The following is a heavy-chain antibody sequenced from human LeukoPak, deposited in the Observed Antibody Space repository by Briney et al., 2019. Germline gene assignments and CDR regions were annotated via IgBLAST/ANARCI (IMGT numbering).Heavy chain of an antibody. J-gene: IGHJ3*02. CDR1: GGSISSSSYY. CDR3: ARGSLGLRISAAAYAFDI. Sequence: KPSETLSLTCTVSGGSISSSSYYWGWIRQPPGKGLEWIGSIYYSGSTYYNPSLKSRVTISVDTSKNQFSLKLSSVTAADTAVYYCARGSLGLRISAAAYAFDIWGQGTMVTVSS. V-gene: IGHV4-39*07. CDR2: IYYSGST. D-gene: IGHD6-13*01.